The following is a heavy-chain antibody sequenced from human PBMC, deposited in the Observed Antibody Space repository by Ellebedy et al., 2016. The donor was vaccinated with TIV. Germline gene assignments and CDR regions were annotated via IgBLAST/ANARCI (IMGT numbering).Heavy chain of an antibody. CDR3: ARRYMDV. V-gene: IGHV3-30*03. J-gene: IGHJ6*03. CDR2: ISYDGSNK. CDR1: GFSFITYD. Sequence: GESLKISXAASGFSFITYDMHWVRLAPGKGLEWVAVISYDGSNKYYADSVKGRFTISKDNSKNTLYLQMNSMRGEDTAVYYCARRYMDVWGKGTTVTVSS.